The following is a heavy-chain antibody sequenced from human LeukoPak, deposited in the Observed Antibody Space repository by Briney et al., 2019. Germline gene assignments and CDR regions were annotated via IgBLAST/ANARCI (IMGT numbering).Heavy chain of an antibody. D-gene: IGHD3-10*01. CDR3: ARYGSGSYSDSYGMDV. CDR2: MNPNSGIT. V-gene: IGHV1-8*01. Sequence: ASVKVSCKASGYTFTSYDINWVRQATGQGLEWMGWMNPNSGITGYAQKFQGRVTMTRNTSISTAYMELSSLRSEDTAVYYCARYGSGSYSDSYGMDVWGQGTTVTVSS. J-gene: IGHJ6*02. CDR1: GYTFTSYD.